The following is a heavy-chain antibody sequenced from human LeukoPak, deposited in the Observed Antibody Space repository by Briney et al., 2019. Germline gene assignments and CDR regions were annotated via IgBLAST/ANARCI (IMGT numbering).Heavy chain of an antibody. CDR2: MERDGSEK. D-gene: IGHD3-3*01. Sequence: GGSLRLSCAASGFTFSNYWMTWVRQAPGKGLEWVANMERDGSEKYYVDSVKGRFTISRDNAKNSLYLQLNSLRAEDTAVYYCAKDLDFWSGPNWFDPWGQGTLVTVSS. CDR1: GFTFSNYW. V-gene: IGHV3-7*03. CDR3: AKDLDFWSGPNWFDP. J-gene: IGHJ5*02.